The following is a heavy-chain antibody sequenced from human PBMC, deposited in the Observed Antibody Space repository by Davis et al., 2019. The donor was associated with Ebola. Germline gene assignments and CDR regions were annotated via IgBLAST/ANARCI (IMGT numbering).Heavy chain of an antibody. V-gene: IGHV1-69*04. CDR1: AGTFSSSA. Sequence: AASVKVSCKASAGTFSSSAISWVRHAPGQGLEWMGRIIPILGIANYAQKFQGRVTITADESTSTAYMELSSLRSEDTAVYYCARRGDHSSSSRGGWGYWFDPWGQGTLVTVSS. D-gene: IGHD6-6*01. CDR2: IIPILGIA. CDR3: ARRGDHSSSSRGGWGYWFDP. J-gene: IGHJ5*02.